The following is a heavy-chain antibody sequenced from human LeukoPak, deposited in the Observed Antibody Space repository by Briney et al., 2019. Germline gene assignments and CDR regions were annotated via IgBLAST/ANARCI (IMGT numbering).Heavy chain of an antibody. J-gene: IGHJ4*02. CDR2: ISGTGGGT. CDR3: AKNVRYYYGSGSYYFDY. Sequence: PGGSLRLSCAASGFTFSSYAMSWVRHVPGRGLEWVSAISGTGGGTYYADSVKGRFTISRDNSKNTLYLQMNSLRVEDTAIYYCAKNVRYYYGSGSYYFDYWGQGTLVTVSS. CDR1: GFTFSSYA. D-gene: IGHD3-10*01. V-gene: IGHV3-23*01.